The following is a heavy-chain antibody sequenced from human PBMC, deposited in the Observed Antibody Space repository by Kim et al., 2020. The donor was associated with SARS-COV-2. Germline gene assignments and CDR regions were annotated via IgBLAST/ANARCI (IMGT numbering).Heavy chain of an antibody. J-gene: IGHJ6*02. V-gene: IGHV3-13*04. Sequence: GGSLRLSCTPSGFTFTDHDMHWVRQIPGKGLEWVSSIGFLGDSYYPDSVKGRFTVSRDNAKSSLVLNLDNLRAGDTAIYYCARGGVGTSRELYYSLDVWGPGTAVTVS. CDR3: ARGGVGTSRELYYSLDV. CDR1: GFTFTDHD. CDR2: IGFLGDS. D-gene: IGHD3-10*01.